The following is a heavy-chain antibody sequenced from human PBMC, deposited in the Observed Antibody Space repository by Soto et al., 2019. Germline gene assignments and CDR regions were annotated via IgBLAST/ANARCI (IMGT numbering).Heavy chain of an antibody. J-gene: IGHJ6*02. CDR2: IIPIFGTA. CDR1: GGTFSSYA. V-gene: IGHV1-69*13. Sequence: SVKVSCKASGGTFSSYAIGWVRQAPRQGLECMGGIIPIFGTANYAQKFQGRVTITADESTSTAYMELSSLRSEDTAVYYCARGSCSSTSCYRYYYYGMDVWGQGTTVTVSS. CDR3: ARGSCSSTSCYRYYYYGMDV. D-gene: IGHD2-2*01.